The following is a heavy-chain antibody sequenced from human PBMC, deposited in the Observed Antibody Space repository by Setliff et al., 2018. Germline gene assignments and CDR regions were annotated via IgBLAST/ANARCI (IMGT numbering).Heavy chain of an antibody. Sequence: PSETLSLTCTVSGDSISSGSYHWSWIRKPAGKGLEWIGRIHPSGSTNYNPSLKSRVTISVDTSKNQFSLKVSSVTAADTAVCYCARTTGSTHNWLDPWGPGTLVTVSS. CDR2: IHPSGST. CDR1: GDSISSGSYH. D-gene: IGHD1-1*01. J-gene: IGHJ5*02. CDR3: ARTTGSTHNWLDP. V-gene: IGHV4-61*02.